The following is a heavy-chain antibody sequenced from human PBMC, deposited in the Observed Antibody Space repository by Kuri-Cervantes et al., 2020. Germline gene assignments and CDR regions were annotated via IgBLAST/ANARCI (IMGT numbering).Heavy chain of an antibody. CDR2: IYSGGST. J-gene: IGHJ6*02. Sequence: GGSLRLSCAASGFTFSSYGMHWVRQAPGKGLEWVSVIYSGGSTYYADSAKGRFTISRDNSKNTLYLQMNSLRAEDTAVYYCARDHRKSGSYYYYGMDVWGQGTTVTVSS. CDR1: GFTFSSYG. D-gene: IGHD1-26*01. CDR3: ARDHRKSGSYYYYGMDV. V-gene: IGHV3-NL1*01.